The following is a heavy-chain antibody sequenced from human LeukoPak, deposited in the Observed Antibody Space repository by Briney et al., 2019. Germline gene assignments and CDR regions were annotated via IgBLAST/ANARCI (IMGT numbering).Heavy chain of an antibody. CDR1: GYTFTGYY. CDR3: AREGYYDFWSGYSRPPSY. J-gene: IGHJ4*02. CDR2: INPNSGGT. V-gene: IGHV1-2*02. D-gene: IGHD3-3*01. Sequence: GASVKVSCKASGYTFTGYYMHWVRQAPGQGLEWMGWINPNSGGTNYAQTFQGRVTMTRDTSISTAYMELSRLRSDDTAVYYCAREGYYDFWSGYSRPPSYWGQGTLVTVSS.